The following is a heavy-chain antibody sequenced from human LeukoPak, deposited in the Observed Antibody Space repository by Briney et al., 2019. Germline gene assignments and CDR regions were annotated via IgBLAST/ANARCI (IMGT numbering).Heavy chain of an antibody. D-gene: IGHD6-13*01. V-gene: IGHV7-4-1*02. CDR3: ARRAAAGPRGWFDP. Sequence: ASVKVSCKASGYTFTSYAMNWVRQAPGQGLEWMGWINTNTGNPTYAQGFTGRFVFSLDTSVSTAYLQISSLKAEDTAVYYCARRAAAGPRGWFDPWGQGTLVTVSS. J-gene: IGHJ5*02. CDR2: INTNTGNP. CDR1: GYTFTSYA.